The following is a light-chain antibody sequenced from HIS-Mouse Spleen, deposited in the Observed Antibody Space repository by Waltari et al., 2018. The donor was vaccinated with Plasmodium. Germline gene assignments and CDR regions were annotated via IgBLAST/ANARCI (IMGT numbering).Light chain of an antibody. CDR3: YSTDSSGNHRV. V-gene: IGLV3-10*01. CDR1: AFPKKY. CDR2: EDS. J-gene: IGLJ3*02. Sequence: SYELTQPPSVSVSPGQTARITCQGDAFPKKYASWYQQKSGQAPVLVIYEDSKRPSGIPERFSGSSSGTMATLTISGAQVEDEADYYCYSTDSSGNHRVFGGGTKLTVL.